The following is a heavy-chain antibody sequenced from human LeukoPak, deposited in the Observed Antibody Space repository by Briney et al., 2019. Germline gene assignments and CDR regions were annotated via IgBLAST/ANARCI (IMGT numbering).Heavy chain of an antibody. CDR3: AKLRPVAGRWDAFDI. D-gene: IGHD6-19*01. CDR1: GFTLSSYA. Sequence: GGSLRLSCAASGFTLSSYAMSWVRQGPGKGLEWVSAISVSGNTYHADSVKGRFTISRDSSKNTLYLQMNSLRAEDTAVYYCAKLRPVAGRWDAFDIWGQGTMVTVSS. CDR2: ISVSGNT. J-gene: IGHJ3*02. V-gene: IGHV3-23*01.